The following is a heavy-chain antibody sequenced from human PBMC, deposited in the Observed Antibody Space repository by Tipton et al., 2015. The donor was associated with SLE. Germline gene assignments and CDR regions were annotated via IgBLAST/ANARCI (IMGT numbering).Heavy chain of an antibody. Sequence: GSLRLSCAASGFTFSSYSMNWVRQAPGKGLEWVSYISSSGSTIYYADSVKGRFTISRDNAKNSLYLQMNSLRAEDTAVYYCARAWGSGWIVFDYWGQGTLVTVSS. D-gene: IGHD6-19*01. J-gene: IGHJ4*02. CDR1: GFTFSSYS. CDR2: ISSSGSTI. V-gene: IGHV3-48*04. CDR3: ARAWGSGWIVFDY.